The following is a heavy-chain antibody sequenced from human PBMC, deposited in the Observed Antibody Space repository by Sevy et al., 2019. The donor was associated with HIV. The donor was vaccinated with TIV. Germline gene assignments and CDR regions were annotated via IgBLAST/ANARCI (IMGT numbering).Heavy chain of an antibody. CDR1: GFTFGDYC. J-gene: IGHJ4*02. CDR2: LKSDVYGGTV. CDR3: TRWKAAQSIFDY. D-gene: IGHD6-13*01. V-gene: IGHV3-49*04. Sequence: GGSLGLSCTASGFTFGDYCMSWVRQAPGKGLEWVAFLKSDVYGGTVDHAASVRGRFVISSDDSKTIAYLQMNDLKTEDTGVYYCTRWKAAQSIFDYWGQGALVTVLL.